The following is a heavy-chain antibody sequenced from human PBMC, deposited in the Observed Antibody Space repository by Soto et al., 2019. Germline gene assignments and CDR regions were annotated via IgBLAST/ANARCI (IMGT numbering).Heavy chain of an antibody. V-gene: IGHV4-30-4*01. J-gene: IGHJ5*02. D-gene: IGHD3-22*01. Sequence: QVQLQESGPGLVKPSQTLSLTCTVSGGSISSGDYYWSWIRQPPGKGLEWIGYIYYSGSTYYNPSLKSRVTTSVDTAPNQFSLKLSSVTAADPAVYYGASRTYYYDGSGYGGFDPWGQGTLVTVSS. CDR1: GGSISSGDYY. CDR2: IYYSGST. CDR3: ASRTYYYDGSGYGGFDP.